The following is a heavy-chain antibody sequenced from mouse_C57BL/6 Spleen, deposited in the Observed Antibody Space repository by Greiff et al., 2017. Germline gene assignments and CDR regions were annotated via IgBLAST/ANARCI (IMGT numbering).Heavy chain of an antibody. J-gene: IGHJ1*03. Sequence: VQLQQPGAELVRPGSSVKLSCKASGYTFTSYWMDWVKQRPGQGLEWIGNIYPSDSETHYNQKFKDKATLTVDKSSSTAYMQLSSLTSEDSAVYYCARGGNLWYFDVWGTGTTVTVSS. V-gene: IGHV1-61*01. CDR1: GYTFTSYW. D-gene: IGHD1-1*02. CDR3: ARGGNLWYFDV. CDR2: IYPSDSET.